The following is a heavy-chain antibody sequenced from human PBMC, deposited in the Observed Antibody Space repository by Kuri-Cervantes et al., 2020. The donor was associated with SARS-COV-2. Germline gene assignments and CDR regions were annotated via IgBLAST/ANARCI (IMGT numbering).Heavy chain of an antibody. CDR1: GGSFSGYY. Sequence: SQTLSLTCAVYGGSFSGYYWSWIRQPPGKGLEWIGEINHGGSTNYNPSLKSRVTKSVGTSKNQFSLKLSSVTAADTAMYYCATTNPYSLWTPPPKGPLRYWGQGTMVTVSS. V-gene: IGHV4-34*01. CDR2: INHGGST. D-gene: IGHD3/OR15-3a*01. J-gene: IGHJ4*02. CDR3: ATTNPYSLWTPPPKGPLRY.